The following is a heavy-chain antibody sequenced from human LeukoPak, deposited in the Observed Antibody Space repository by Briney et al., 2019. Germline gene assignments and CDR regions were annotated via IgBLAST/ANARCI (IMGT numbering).Heavy chain of an antibody. CDR3: ARQSAFYYDSSGLNRGAFDI. V-gene: IGHV4-61*05. CDR2: IYYSGST. J-gene: IGHJ3*02. Sequence: SETLSLTCTVSGGSISSSSYYWNWIRQPPGKGLEWIGYIYYSGSTNYNPSLKSRVTISVDTSKNQFSLQLRSVTAADTAVYYCARQSAFYYDSSGLNRGAFDIWGQGTMVSVSS. CDR1: GGSISSSSYY. D-gene: IGHD3-22*01.